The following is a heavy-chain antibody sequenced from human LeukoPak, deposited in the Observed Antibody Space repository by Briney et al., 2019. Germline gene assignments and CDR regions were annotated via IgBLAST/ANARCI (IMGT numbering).Heavy chain of an antibody. J-gene: IGHJ4*02. CDR3: TRAYWIGFHFDS. V-gene: IGHV4-30-4*01. CDR1: GGSISSGDYF. CDR2: IYYSGTT. D-gene: IGHD3-3*01. Sequence: PSQTLSLTCSVSGGSISSGDYFWTWIRQPPGKGLEYIGYIYYSGTTYYNPFLKSRITMSVDMSANQFSLRLTSVSAADTAVYYCTRAYWIGFHFDSWGQGILVSVSS.